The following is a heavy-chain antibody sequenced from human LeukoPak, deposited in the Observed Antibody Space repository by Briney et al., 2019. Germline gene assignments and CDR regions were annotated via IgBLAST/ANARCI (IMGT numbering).Heavy chain of an antibody. D-gene: IGHD3-9*01. CDR3: ARETYSNILTGTDY. V-gene: IGHV1-2*02. J-gene: IGHJ4*02. CDR2: INPNSGGT. CDR1: GYTFTGYY. Sequence: ASVKDSCKASGYTFTGYYMHWVRQAPGQGLEWMGWINPNSGGTNYAQKFQGRVTMTRDTSISTAYMDLSRLRSDDTAVYYCARETYSNILTGTDYWGPGTLVTVSS.